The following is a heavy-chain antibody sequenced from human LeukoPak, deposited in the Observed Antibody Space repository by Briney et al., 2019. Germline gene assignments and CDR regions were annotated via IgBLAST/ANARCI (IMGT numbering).Heavy chain of an antibody. CDR3: ARNDFRGYGDYDY. V-gene: IGHV1-2*02. D-gene: IGHD5-12*01. J-gene: IGHJ4*02. CDR2: INPNSGGT. CDR1: GYTFTGYY. Sequence: ASVKVSCEASGYTFTGYYMHWVRQAPGQGLEWMGWINPNSGGTNYAQKFQGRVTMTRDTSISTAYMELSRLRSDDTAVYYCARNDFRGYGDYDYWGQGTLVTVSS.